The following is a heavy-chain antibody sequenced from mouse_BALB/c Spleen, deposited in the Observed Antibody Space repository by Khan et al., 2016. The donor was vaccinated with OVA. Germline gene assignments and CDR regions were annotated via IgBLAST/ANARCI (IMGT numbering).Heavy chain of an antibody. D-gene: IGHD4-1*02. CDR2: INTYTGQP. CDR1: GYTFTNYG. J-gene: IGHJ1*01. CDR3: ARSNSYWYFNV. V-gene: IGHV9-3-1*01. Sequence: QIQLVQSGPELKKPGETVKISCKASGYTFTNYGMNWVKQAPGKGLKWMGWINTYTGQPTYADDFKGRFAFSLETSASTAYLQINNLKNEDTATYFCARSNSYWYFNVCGSCTTVTVSS.